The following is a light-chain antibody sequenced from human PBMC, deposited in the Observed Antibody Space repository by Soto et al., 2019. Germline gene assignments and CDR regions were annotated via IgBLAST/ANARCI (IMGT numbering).Light chain of an antibody. CDR2: WPS. CDR3: QQCYSSPLT. V-gene: IGKV4-1*01. J-gene: IGKJ4*01. CDR1: QGVLYSSNNKNY. Sequence: DIVMTQSPDSLAVSLGERATINCKSSQGVLYSSNNKNYLAWYQQKPGQPPKVLIYWPSTRESVVPERFSGSGSETDVAVTISSVQAEDVAVYYFQQCYSSPLTLGGGTTVAIK.